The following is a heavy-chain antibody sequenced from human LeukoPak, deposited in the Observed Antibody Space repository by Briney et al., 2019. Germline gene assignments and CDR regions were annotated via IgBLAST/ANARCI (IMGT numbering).Heavy chain of an antibody. Sequence: SETLSLTCAVYGGSFSGYYWSWIRQPPGKGLEWIGEINHSGSTNYNPSLKSRVTISVDTSKNQFSLKLSSVTAADTAVYYCARDWLNYYDSSGYVDGMDVWGQGTTVSVSS. CDR1: GGSFSGYY. CDR3: ARDWLNYYDSSGYVDGMDV. D-gene: IGHD3-22*01. V-gene: IGHV4-34*01. J-gene: IGHJ6*02. CDR2: INHSGST.